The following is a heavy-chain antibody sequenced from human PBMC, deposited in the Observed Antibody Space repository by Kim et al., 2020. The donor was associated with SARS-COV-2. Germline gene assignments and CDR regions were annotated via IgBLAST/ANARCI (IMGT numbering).Heavy chain of an antibody. V-gene: IGHV3-49*03. J-gene: IGHJ6*02. CDR1: GFTFGDHA. Sequence: GGSLRLSCTASGFTFGDHAMSWFRQAPGKGMEWVGFIRSKAYGGTTEYAASVKGRFTISRDDSKSIAYLQMNSLKTEDTAVYYCSNVAAAAGHYYYYGMDVWGQGTTVTVSS. D-gene: IGHD6-13*01. CDR3: SNVAAAAGHYYYYGMDV. CDR2: IRSKAYGGTT.